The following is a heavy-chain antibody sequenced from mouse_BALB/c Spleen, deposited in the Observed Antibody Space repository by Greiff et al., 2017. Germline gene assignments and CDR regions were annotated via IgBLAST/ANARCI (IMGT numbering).Heavy chain of an antibody. Sequence: VQLQQSGAELMKPGASVKISCKATGYTFSSYWIEWVKQRPGHGLEWIGEILPGSGSTNYNEKFKGKATFTADTSSNTAYMQLSSLTSEDSAVYYCARQYGNYVDWFAYWGQGTLVTVSA. CDR1: GYTFSSYW. D-gene: IGHD2-10*02. CDR3: ARQYGNYVDWFAY. V-gene: IGHV1-9*01. J-gene: IGHJ3*01. CDR2: ILPGSGST.